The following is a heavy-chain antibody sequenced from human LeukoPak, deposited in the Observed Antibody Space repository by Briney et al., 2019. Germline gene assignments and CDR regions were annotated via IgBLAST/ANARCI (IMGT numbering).Heavy chain of an antibody. D-gene: IGHD4-23*01. J-gene: IGHJ4*02. Sequence: PGGSLRLSCSASGFTFSRYKMHWVRQAPRKGLEYVSGISSNGGDTDYADSVKGRFTISRDNSKNTLYLQMSTLRPEDTAVYYCVKETSVVTPVFDWGQGTLVTVSS. CDR1: GFTFSRYK. CDR2: ISSNGGDT. V-gene: IGHV3-64D*06. CDR3: VKETSVVTPVFD.